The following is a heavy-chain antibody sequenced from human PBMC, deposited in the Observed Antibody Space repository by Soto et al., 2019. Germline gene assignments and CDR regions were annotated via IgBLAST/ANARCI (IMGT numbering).Heavy chain of an antibody. CDR2: ITDSGDDT. CDR1: GFTFNNYA. Sequence: EVQLLESGGGLVQPGGSLRLSCAASGFTFNNYAMGWVRQAPGKVLEWVSAITDSGDDTYYIDSVKGRFTISRVNSKSTLYLQMNSLRAEDTAIYYCAKLGSSSWSHHYYFDYWGQGTLVTVSS. V-gene: IGHV3-23*01. J-gene: IGHJ4*02. CDR3: AKLGSSSWSHHYYFDY. D-gene: IGHD2-2*01.